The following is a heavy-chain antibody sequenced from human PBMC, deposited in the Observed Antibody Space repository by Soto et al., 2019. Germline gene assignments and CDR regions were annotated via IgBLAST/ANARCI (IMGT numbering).Heavy chain of an antibody. V-gene: IGHV1-2*04. J-gene: IGHJ4*02. CDR1: GYTFTGYY. CDR3: ARGRESGVFPMVRGQKVDFDY. Sequence: ASVKVSCKASGYTFTGYYMHWVRQAPGQGLEWMGWINPNSGGTNYAQKFQGWVTMTRDTSISTAYMELSRLRSDDTAVYYCARGRESGVFPMVRGQKVDFDYWGQGTLVTVSS. CDR2: INPNSGGT. D-gene: IGHD3-10*01.